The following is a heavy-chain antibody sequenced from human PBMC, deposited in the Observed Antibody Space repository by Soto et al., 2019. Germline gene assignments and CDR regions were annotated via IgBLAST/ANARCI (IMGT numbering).Heavy chain of an antibody. J-gene: IGHJ4*02. V-gene: IGHV1-3*01. CDR3: ATIAGAPPRSCSGGSCSNYLDY. Sequence: ASVKVSCKASGYTFTSYAMHWVRQAPGQRLEWMGWINAGNGNTKYSQKFQGRVTITRDTSASTAYMELSSLRSEDTAVYYCATIAGAPPRSCSGGSCSNYLDYRGRRTLGAVGS. D-gene: IGHD2-15*01. CDR1: GYTFTSYA. CDR2: INAGNGNT.